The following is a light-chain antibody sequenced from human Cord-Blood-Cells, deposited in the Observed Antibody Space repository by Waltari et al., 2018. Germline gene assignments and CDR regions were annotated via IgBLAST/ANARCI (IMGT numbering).Light chain of an antibody. CDR2: AAS. V-gene: IGKV1-39*01. CDR1: QSISSY. CDR3: QQSYSTPPALT. Sequence: DIQMTQSPSSLSASVGDRVTITCRASQSISSYLNWYQQKPGKAPKLLIYAASSLQSGVPSRFSGIGSGTDFTLTISSLQPEDFATYYCQQSYSTPPALTFGGGTKVEIK. J-gene: IGKJ4*01.